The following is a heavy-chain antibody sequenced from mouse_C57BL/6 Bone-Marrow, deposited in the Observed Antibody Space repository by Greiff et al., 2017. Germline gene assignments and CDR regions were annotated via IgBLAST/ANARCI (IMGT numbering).Heavy chain of an antibody. CDR1: GYTFTNYW. D-gene: IGHD2-4*01. V-gene: IGHV1-64*01. Sequence: QVQLKQPGAELVKPGASVKLSCKASGYTFTNYWMHWVKQRPGQGLEWIGMMHPNGGSPDYNEKFKSEATMSVDKSSRTAYMELSSLTSEDSAVDYCARAYDYDDYTMGYGGQGTSVTVSA. J-gene: IGHJ4*01. CDR2: MHPNGGSP. CDR3: ARAYDYDDYTMGY.